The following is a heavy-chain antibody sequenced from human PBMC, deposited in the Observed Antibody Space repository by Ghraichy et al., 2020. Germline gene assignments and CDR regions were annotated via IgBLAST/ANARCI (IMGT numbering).Heavy chain of an antibody. Sequence: VYGFTFTNYAMSWVRQAPGEGLEWVSAISIGGGTTFYLGSVRSRFTISRDNYEDTLYLQMNSLRADDTAVYYCAKDDTGVVTSFDSWGQGTLVTVSS. CDR1: GFTFTNYA. J-gene: IGHJ4*02. D-gene: IGHD2-21*02. V-gene: IGHV3-23*01. CDR3: AKDDTGVVTSFDS. CDR2: ISIGGGTT.